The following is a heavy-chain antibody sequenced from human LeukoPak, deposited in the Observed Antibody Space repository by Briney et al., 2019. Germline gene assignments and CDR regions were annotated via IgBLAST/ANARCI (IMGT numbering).Heavy chain of an antibody. CDR2: ISDDGSIT. CDR1: GFTFSRDW. V-gene: IGHV3-74*03. D-gene: IGHD5/OR15-5a*01. CDR3: VRRYYEYNVYDRHFDL. J-gene: IGHJ4*02. Sequence: GSLRLSCAASGFTFSRDWMHWVRQAPGKGRVWVSRISDDGSITTYADSVQGVFTISRDNPESTVFLKMNSLRVEDTDVYFCVRRYYEYNVYDRHFDLWGQGILVNVSS.